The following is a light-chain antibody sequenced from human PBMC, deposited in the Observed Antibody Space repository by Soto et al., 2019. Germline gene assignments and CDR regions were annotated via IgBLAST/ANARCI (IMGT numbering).Light chain of an antibody. CDR2: RND. CDR1: SSNIGSNT. J-gene: IGLJ2*01. Sequence: QSVLTQPPSASGTPGQRVTISCSGSSSNIGSNTVSWYHQLPGTAPKLLIYRNDQRPSGVPDRFSGSTTGASASLATSGRQSAEEADDYCGAWDDSLKGQVVFGGGTKLTVL. CDR3: GAWDDSLKGQVV. V-gene: IGLV1-44*01.